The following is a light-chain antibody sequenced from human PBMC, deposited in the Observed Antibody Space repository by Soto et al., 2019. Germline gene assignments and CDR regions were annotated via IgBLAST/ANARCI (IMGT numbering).Light chain of an antibody. CDR3: AAWDDSLNGLV. Sequence: QSVRSQEASVSGTPGQRVAMTCSGGNSNIGKNSVNWYRQVPGTAPQLLIYSDTLRSFGIPDRFSASKSDTSASLAIGGLQSDDEALYFCAAWDDSLNGLVFGGATQLTVL. J-gene: IGLJ7*01. CDR2: SDT. V-gene: IGLV1-44*01. CDR1: NSNIGKNS.